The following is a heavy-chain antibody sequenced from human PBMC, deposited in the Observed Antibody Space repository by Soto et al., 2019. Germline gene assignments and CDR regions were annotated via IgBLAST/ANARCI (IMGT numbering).Heavy chain of an antibody. CDR3: ARDPMIVVVIPENYFDY. Sequence: ASVKVSCKASGYTLTSYGSIWVRQAPRQGLEWMGWISAYNGNTNYAQKLQGRVTMTTDTSTSTAYMELRSLRSDDTAVYYCARDPMIVVVIPENYFDYWGQGTLVTVSS. V-gene: IGHV1-18*01. D-gene: IGHD3-22*01. J-gene: IGHJ4*02. CDR2: ISAYNGNT. CDR1: GYTLTSYG.